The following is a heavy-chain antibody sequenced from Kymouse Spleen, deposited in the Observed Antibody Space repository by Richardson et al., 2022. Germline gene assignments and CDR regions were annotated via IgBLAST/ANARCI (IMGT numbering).Heavy chain of an antibody. Sequence: QVQLQQWGAGLLKPSETLSLTCAVYGGSFSGYYWSWIRQPPGKGLEWIGEINHSGSTNYNPSLKSRVTISVDTSKNQFSLKLSSVTAADTAVYYCARRDSSGYYDDAFDIWGQGTMVTVSS. CDR3: ARRDSSGYYDDAFDI. CDR1: GGSFSGYY. D-gene: IGHD3-22*01. CDR2: INHSGST. V-gene: IGHV4-34*01. J-gene: IGHJ3*02.